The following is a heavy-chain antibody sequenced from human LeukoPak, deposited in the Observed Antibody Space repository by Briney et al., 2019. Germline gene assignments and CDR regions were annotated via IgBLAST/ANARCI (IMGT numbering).Heavy chain of an antibody. V-gene: IGHV3-21*01. J-gene: IGHJ5*02. CDR3: ARDYWNHTEAVPLGFDP. CDR2: ISSSSYI. CDR1: GFTFSSYS. Sequence: PGGSLRLSCAASGFTFSSYSMNWVRQAPGKGLEWVSSISSSSYIYYSDSVTGRFTISRDNAKNSLYLQMNRLRAEDTAVYYCARDYWNHTEAVPLGFDPWGQGTLVTVSS. D-gene: IGHD1-1*01.